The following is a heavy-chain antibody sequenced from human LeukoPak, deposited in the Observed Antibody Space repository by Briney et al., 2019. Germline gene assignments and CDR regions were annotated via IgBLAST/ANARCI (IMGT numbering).Heavy chain of an antibody. CDR3: ARSRIAVTYDAFDI. D-gene: IGHD6-19*01. CDR2: ISSSGGTI. CDR1: GFPFSSYE. J-gene: IGHJ3*02. Sequence: GGSLRLSCAASGFPFSSYEMIWVRQAPGKGLEWVPYISSSGGTIYYADSVRGRFTISRDNAKNSLYLQMNSLRADDTAFYYCARSRIAVTYDAFDIWGQGTMVTVS. V-gene: IGHV3-48*03.